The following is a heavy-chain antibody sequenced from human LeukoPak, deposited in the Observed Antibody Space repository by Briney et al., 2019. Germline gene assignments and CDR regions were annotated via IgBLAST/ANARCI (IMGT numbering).Heavy chain of an antibody. V-gene: IGHV3-21*01. CDR3: ARKILTGTHKGAFDI. CDR1: GFTFTRHS. Sequence: PGGSLRLSCAASGFTFTRHSMNWVRQAPGKGPEWVSSISTSSTYIYFADSVKGRFTISRDNAKNSLYLQMNSLRAEDTAVYYCARKILTGTHKGAFDIWGQGTMVTVSS. D-gene: IGHD3-9*01. J-gene: IGHJ3*02. CDR2: ISTSSTYI.